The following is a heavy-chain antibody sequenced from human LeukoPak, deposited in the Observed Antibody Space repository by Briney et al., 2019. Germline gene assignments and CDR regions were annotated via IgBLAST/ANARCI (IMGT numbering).Heavy chain of an antibody. D-gene: IGHD3-22*01. CDR3: AGEDNSSGYRPFDI. V-gene: IGHV1-2*06. CDR2: INPNNGGT. Sequence: GASVKVSCKASGYTFTGYYIHWVRQAPGQGLDWMGRINPNNGGTNYAQKFQGRVTMTRDMSMSTAYMGLSRLRSDDTAVYYCAGEDNSSGYRPFDIWGQGTMVTVPS. CDR1: GYTFTGYY. J-gene: IGHJ3*02.